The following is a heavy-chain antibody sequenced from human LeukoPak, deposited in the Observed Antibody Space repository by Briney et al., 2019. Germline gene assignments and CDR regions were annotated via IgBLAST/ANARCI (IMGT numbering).Heavy chain of an antibody. V-gene: IGHV3-23*01. CDR2: ISGGGGST. J-gene: IGHJ3*02. Sequence: PGGSLRLSCAASGFTLSGYAMIWVRQAPGKGLEWVSAISGGGGSTYYADSVKGRFTISRDNSKNTLYLQMNSLRAEDTAVYYCAKVLGGHDAFDIWGQGTMVTVSS. CDR3: AKVLGGHDAFDI. CDR1: GFTLSGYA. D-gene: IGHD7-27*01.